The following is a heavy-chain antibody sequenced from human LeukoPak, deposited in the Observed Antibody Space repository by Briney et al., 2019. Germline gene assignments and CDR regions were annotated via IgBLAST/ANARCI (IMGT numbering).Heavy chain of an antibody. V-gene: IGHV3-66*01. CDR2: IYSGGST. J-gene: IGHJ4*02. CDR3: VREGFFDY. CDR1: EFSVGSNY. Sequence: PGGSLRLSCAASEFSVGSNYMTWVRQAPGKGLEWVSLIYSGGSTYYADSVKGRFTISRDNSKNTLYLQMNSLRAEDTAVYYCVREGFFDYWGQGTLVTVSS.